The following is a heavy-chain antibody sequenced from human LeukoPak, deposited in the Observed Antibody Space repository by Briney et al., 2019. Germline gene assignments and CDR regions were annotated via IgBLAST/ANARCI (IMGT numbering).Heavy chain of an antibody. CDR1: GASVTSHS. V-gene: IGHV4-59*02. D-gene: IGHD6-13*01. CDR3: ARGGASSHWFGS. Sequence: SETLSLTCSVSGASVTSHSWSWIRQPPGKQLESIGMIYNSVTANYRPSLKSRVTISVDASKNQLSLKLSSVTAADTAVYYCARGGASSHWFGSWGQGTLVTVSS. CDR2: IYNSVTA. J-gene: IGHJ5*01.